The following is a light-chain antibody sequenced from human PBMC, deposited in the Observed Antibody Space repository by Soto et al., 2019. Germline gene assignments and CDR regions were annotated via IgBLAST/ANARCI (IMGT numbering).Light chain of an antibody. CDR3: CSYAGSSTVV. V-gene: IGLV2-23*02. CDR2: DVR. Sequence: QSALTQPASVSGSPGQSIAISCTGTSSDVGSYNLVSWYQQHPGKAPKLLIYDVRQRPSGVSDRFSGSKSGNTASLTISGLQAEDEADYYCCSYAGSSTVVFGGGTKLTVL. J-gene: IGLJ2*01. CDR1: SSDVGSYNL.